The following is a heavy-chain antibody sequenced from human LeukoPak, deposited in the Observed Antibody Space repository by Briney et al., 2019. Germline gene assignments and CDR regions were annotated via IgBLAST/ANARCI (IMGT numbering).Heavy chain of an antibody. CDR2: IKQDGSEK. V-gene: IGHV3-7*01. Sequence: WGSLRLSCAASGFTFSSYWMSWVRQAPGKGLEWVANIKQDGSEKYYVDFVKRRFTISRDNAKNSLYLQMNSLRAEDTAVYYCARDSGIRIQLWYYYGMDVWGQGTTVTVSS. CDR3: ARDSGIRIQLWYYYGMDV. J-gene: IGHJ6*02. CDR1: GFTFSSYW. D-gene: IGHD5-18*01.